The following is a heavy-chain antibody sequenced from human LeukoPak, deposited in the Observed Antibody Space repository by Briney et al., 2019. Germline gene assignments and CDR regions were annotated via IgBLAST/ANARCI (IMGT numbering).Heavy chain of an antibody. J-gene: IGHJ4*02. D-gene: IGHD6-19*01. V-gene: IGHV4-59*08. Sequence: SETLSLTCSVSGGSNRVRYWRGTRQPPGQGLEWIGYIYYSGSTNYNPSLKSRVIISRDTSKNQFSLNLSSVTAADTAVYYCARAYGNGWDIDYWGQGTLVTVSS. CDR1: GGSNRVRY. CDR3: ARAYGNGWDIDY. CDR2: IYYSGST.